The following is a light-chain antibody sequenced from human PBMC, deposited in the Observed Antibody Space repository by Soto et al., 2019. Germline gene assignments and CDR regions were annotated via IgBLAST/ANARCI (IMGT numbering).Light chain of an antibody. V-gene: IGKV2-28*01. J-gene: IGKJ1*01. CDR3: MPTLESRT. CDR1: RSLLHSNGYNY. Sequence: VMSQAPLSLPSTTGENASIACMSIRSLLHSNGYNYLDWYLQKPGQSPHLLIYSGSNRASGPPDRFSGSGSGTDFTLKISRVEAEDVGVYYRMPTLESRTFGQGTKVDIK. CDR2: SGS.